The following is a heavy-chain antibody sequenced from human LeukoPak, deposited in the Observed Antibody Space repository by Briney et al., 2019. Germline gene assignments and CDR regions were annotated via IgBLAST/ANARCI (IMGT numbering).Heavy chain of an antibody. CDR3: ARDKTFEVVNFFDS. J-gene: IGHJ4*02. CDR1: GGSISSGNYY. D-gene: IGHD4-23*01. Sequence: SETLSLTCTVSGGSISSGNYYWGWIRQPPGKGLEWIGSVYYSGSTYYSPSLKSRVTVSLDTSKNQFSLKVNYVTAADTAVYYCARDKTFEVVNFFDSWGQGTLVTVSS. V-gene: IGHV4-39*07. CDR2: VYYSGST.